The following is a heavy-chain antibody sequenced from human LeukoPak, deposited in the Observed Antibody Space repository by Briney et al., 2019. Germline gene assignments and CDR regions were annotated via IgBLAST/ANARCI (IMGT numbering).Heavy chain of an antibody. D-gene: IGHD6-13*01. V-gene: IGHV4-59*08. J-gene: IGHJ5*02. CDR3: ARRRAQGGSNGHHNWFDP. CDR1: GDSISSYY. CDR2: TSYSGTT. Sequence: SETLSLTCTVSGDSISSYYWNWIRQPPGKGLEWIGSTSYSGTTNYNPSLKSRVSISLDTSKNHFSLMLTSVTAADTAVYYCARRRAQGGSNGHHNWFDPWGQGTLVTVSS.